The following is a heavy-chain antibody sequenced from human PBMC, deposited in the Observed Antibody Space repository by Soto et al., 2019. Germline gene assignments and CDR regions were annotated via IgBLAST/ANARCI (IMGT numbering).Heavy chain of an antibody. Sequence: EVQLLESGGGLVQPGGSLRLSCVVSGFTFGSYAMSWVRQAPEKGPEWVAILGGNGFTTYYADSVKGRFTISADKSKSTLFLQMNSLRADDTGVYYCAKALRPSLNFCYYMDVWGRGTSVTVSS. D-gene: IGHD2-2*01. CDR2: LGGNGFTT. V-gene: IGHV3-23*01. CDR3: AKALRPSLNFCYYMDV. J-gene: IGHJ6*03. CDR1: GFTFGSYA.